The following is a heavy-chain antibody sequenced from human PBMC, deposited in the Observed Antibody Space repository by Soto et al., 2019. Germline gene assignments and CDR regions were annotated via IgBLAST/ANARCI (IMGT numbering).Heavy chain of an antibody. CDR1: GYSFTSYW. V-gene: IGHV5-51*01. D-gene: IGHD2-15*01. CDR2: IYPGDSDT. Sequence: GESLKISCKGSGYSFTSYWIGWVRQMPGKGLEWMGIIYPGDSDTRYSPSFQGQVTISADKSISTAYLQWSSLKASDTAMYYCARREVDCSGGSCYPDTFDIWGQGTMVT. J-gene: IGHJ3*02. CDR3: ARREVDCSGGSCYPDTFDI.